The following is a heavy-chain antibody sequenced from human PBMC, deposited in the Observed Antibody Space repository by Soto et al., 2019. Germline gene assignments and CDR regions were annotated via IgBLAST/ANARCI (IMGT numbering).Heavy chain of an antibody. CDR2: IYYSGST. V-gene: IGHV4-31*03. D-gene: IGHD4-17*01. CDR3: ARSHDYGDYAGGYFDY. Sequence: QVQLQESGPGLVKPSQTLSLTCTVSGGSISSGGYYWSWIRQHPGKGLEWIGYIYYSGSTFYNPSLKSRVTISXXTXKXXFSLQLSSVTAADTAVYYCARSHDYGDYAGGYFDYWGQGTLVTVSS. CDR1: GGSISSGGYY. J-gene: IGHJ4*02.